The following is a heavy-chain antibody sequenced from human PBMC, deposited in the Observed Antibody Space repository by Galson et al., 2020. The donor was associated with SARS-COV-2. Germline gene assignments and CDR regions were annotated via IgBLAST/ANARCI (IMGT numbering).Heavy chain of an antibody. CDR2: TVVGIGNT. Sequence: SVKVSCKASGFTFTSSAVQWVRQARGQRLEWIGWTVVGIGNTKNAQKFQERVTITTDMSTSTAYMELSSLRSEDTAVYYCAAGDSRGFRYWGQGALVTVSS. J-gene: IGHJ4*02. D-gene: IGHD3-22*01. CDR1: GFTFTSSA. CDR3: AAGDSRGFRY. V-gene: IGHV1-58*01.